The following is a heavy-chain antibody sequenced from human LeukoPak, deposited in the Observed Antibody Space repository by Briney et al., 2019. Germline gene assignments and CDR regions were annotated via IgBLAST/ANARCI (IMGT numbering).Heavy chain of an antibody. CDR3: AKMAVDYYDSSGYSTHFDY. D-gene: IGHD3-22*01. CDR1: GFTFSSYG. CDR2: ISYDGSNK. Sequence: GGSLRLSCAAPGFTFSSYGMRWVRQAPGKGLEWVAVISYDGSNKYYADSVKGRFTISRDNSKNTLYLQMNSLRAEDTAVYYCAKMAVDYYDSSGYSTHFDYWGQGTLVTVSS. V-gene: IGHV3-30*18. J-gene: IGHJ4*02.